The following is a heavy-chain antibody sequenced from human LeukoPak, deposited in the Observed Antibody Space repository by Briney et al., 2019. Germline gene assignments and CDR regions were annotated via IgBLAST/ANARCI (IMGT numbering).Heavy chain of an antibody. CDR3: AREDSSGLDC. D-gene: IGHD6-19*01. J-gene: IGHJ4*02. Sequence: GGSLRLSCAASGFTFSIYEMNWVRQAPGKGLEWVSSSSGSTIYYADSVEGRFTISRDNAKNSLYLQMNSLRAEDTAIYYCAREDSSGLDCWGQGTLVTVSS. CDR2: SSSGSTI. V-gene: IGHV3-48*03. CDR1: GFTFSIYE.